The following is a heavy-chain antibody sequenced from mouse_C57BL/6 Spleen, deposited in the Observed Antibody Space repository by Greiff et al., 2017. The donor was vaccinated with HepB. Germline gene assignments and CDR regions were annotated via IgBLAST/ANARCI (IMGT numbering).Heavy chain of an antibody. CDR1: GYAFSSYW. D-gene: IGHD1-1*01. J-gene: IGHJ2*01. CDR3: ARSLYYGSSSYFDY. V-gene: IGHV1-80*01. Sequence: VQLQQSGAELVKPGASVKISCKASGYAFSSYWMNWVKQRPGKGLERIGQIYPGAGDTNYHGKFKGKATLTADKSSSTAYMQLSSLTSEDSAVFFCARSLYYGSSSYFDYWGQGTTLTVAS. CDR2: IYPGAGDT.